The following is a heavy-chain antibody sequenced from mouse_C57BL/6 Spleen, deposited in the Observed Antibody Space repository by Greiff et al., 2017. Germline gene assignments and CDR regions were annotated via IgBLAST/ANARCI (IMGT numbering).Heavy chain of an antibody. Sequence: VQLQQPGAELVRPGSSVKLSCKASGYTFTSYWMHWVKQRPIQGLEWIGNIDPSDSETHYNQKFKDKATLTVDKSSSTAYMQLSSLTSEDSAVYYCARSTMVTTGFADWGQGTLVTVSA. CDR1: GYTFTSYW. D-gene: IGHD2-2*01. CDR3: ARSTMVTTGFAD. V-gene: IGHV1-52*01. CDR2: IDPSDSET. J-gene: IGHJ3*01.